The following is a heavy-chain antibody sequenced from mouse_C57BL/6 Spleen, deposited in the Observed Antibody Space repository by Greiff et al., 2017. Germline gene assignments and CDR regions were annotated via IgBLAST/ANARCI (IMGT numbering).Heavy chain of an antibody. Sequence: VQLQQSGAELARPGASVKLSCKASGYTFTSYGISWVTQRTGQGLEWIGEIYPRSGNTYYNEKFKGKATLTAAKSSSTAYMELRSLTSEDSAVYFCAREGDWEGAYYAMDYWGQGTSVTVSS. J-gene: IGHJ4*01. CDR3: AREGDWEGAYYAMDY. D-gene: IGHD4-1*01. V-gene: IGHV1-81*01. CDR2: IYPRSGNT. CDR1: GYTFTSYG.